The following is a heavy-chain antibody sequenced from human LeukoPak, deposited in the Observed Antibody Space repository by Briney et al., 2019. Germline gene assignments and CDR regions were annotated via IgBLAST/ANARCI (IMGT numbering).Heavy chain of an antibody. CDR2: INSDGKTT. CDR1: GFTFSSYA. J-gene: IGHJ4*02. V-gene: IGHV3-74*01. D-gene: IGHD4-17*01. CDR3: ARRTVTNWGIDY. Sequence: GGSLRLSCAASGFTFSSYAMSWVRQAPGKGLEWVSRINSDGKTTSYADSVKGRFTISRDNAENTLFLQMNSLYAEDTAVYYCARRTVTNWGIDYWGQGTLVTVSS.